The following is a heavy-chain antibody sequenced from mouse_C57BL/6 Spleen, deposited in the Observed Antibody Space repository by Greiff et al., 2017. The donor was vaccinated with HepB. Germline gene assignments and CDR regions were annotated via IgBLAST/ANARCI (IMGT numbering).Heavy chain of an antibody. D-gene: IGHD1-1*02. J-gene: IGHJ3*01. CDR1: GYTFTDYY. Sequence: VQLQQSGPELVKPGASVKISCKASGYTFTDYYMNWVKQSHGKSLEWIGDINPNNGSTSYNQKFKGKATLTVDKSSSTAYMELRSLTSEYSAVYYCAGGECDAWFAYWGQGTPVTVSA. CDR3: AGGECDAWFAY. CDR2: INPNNGST. V-gene: IGHV1-26*01.